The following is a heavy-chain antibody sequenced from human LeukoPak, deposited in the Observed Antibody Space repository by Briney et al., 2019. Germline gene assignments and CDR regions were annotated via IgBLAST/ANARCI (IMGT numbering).Heavy chain of an antibody. Sequence: ASVKVSCKASGYTFTGYYMHWVRQAPGRGLEWMGRINPNSGGTNYAQKFQGRVTMTRDTSISTAYMELSRLRSDDTAVYYCARDPNEYCGGDCYSGYWGQGTLVTVSS. CDR1: GYTFTGYY. J-gene: IGHJ4*02. CDR3: ARDPNEYCGGDCYSGY. CDR2: INPNSGGT. V-gene: IGHV1-2*06. D-gene: IGHD2-21*02.